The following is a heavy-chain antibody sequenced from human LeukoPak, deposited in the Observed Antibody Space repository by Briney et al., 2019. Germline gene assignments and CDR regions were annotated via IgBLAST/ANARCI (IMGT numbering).Heavy chain of an antibody. V-gene: IGHV4-34*01. Sequence: PSETLSLTCAVYGWSFNDYYWNWIRQPPGKGLEWIGEINARGDTNYNPSLKSRVTISVDTSKNQFSLRLTSMIAADTAIYYCARGQVPAARGYNWFDPWGQEPWSPSPQ. CDR3: ARGQVPAARGYNWFDP. J-gene: IGHJ5*02. CDR2: INARGDT. CDR1: GWSFNDYY. D-gene: IGHD2-2*01.